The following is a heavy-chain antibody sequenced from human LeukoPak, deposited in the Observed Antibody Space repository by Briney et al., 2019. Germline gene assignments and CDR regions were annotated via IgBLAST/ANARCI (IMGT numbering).Heavy chain of an antibody. CDR3: ARNGLPYVPYYYYYMDV. CDR1: GGTFSSYA. D-gene: IGHD3-10*02. CDR2: IIPIFGTA. J-gene: IGHJ6*03. V-gene: IGHV1-69*13. Sequence: SVKVSCKASGGTFSSYAISWVRQAPGQGLEWMGGIIPIFGTANYAQKFQGRVTITADESTSTAYMELSSLRSEDTAVYYCARNGLPYVPYYYYYMDVWGKGTTVTVSS.